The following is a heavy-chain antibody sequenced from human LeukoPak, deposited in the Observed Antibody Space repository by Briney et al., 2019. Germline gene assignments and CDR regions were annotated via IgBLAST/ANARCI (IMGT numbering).Heavy chain of an antibody. V-gene: IGHV3-30*18. J-gene: IGHJ4*02. CDR1: GFTFSSYW. D-gene: IGHD3-9*01. Sequence: GGSLRLSCAASGFTFSSYWMHWVRQAPGKGLEWVAVISYDGTNKYYADSVKGRFTISRDNSKNTLYLQMNSLRAEDTAVYYCAKDIRYEGYFDYWGQGTLVTVSS. CDR3: AKDIRYEGYFDY. CDR2: ISYDGTNK.